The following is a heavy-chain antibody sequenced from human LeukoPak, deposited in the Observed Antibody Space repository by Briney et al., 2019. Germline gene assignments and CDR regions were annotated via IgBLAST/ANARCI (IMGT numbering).Heavy chain of an antibody. CDR2: ISGSGGST. CDR1: GFTVSSNY. Sequence: GGSLRLSCAAAGFTVSSNYMSWVRQAPGKGLEWVSAISGSGGSTYYADSVKGRFTISRDNSKNTLYLQMNSLTAEDTALYYCAKVITIIVVASPFDYWGQGTLVTVSS. V-gene: IGHV3-23*01. J-gene: IGHJ4*02. D-gene: IGHD3-22*01. CDR3: AKVITIIVVASPFDY.